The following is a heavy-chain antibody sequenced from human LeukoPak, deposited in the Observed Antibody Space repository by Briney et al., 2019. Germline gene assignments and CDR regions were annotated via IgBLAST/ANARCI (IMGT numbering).Heavy chain of an antibody. Sequence: GGSLRLSCAASGFTFSGYWMHWVRQAPGKGLEWVSRINIDGATTNYADSVKGRFTISRDSAKNTLHLQMNSLGADDTAVYYCVRGAVGTGVWFDPWGQGTLVTVSS. J-gene: IGHJ5*02. CDR3: VRGAVGTGVWFDP. CDR1: GFTFSGYW. CDR2: INIDGATT. D-gene: IGHD1-26*01. V-gene: IGHV3-74*01.